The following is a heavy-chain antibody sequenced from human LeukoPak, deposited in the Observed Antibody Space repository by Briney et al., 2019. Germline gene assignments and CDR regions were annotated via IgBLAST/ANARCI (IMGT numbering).Heavy chain of an antibody. CDR3: ARDFYGSGSRLDY. V-gene: IGHV3-21*01. Sequence: PGGSLRLSCAASGFTFSSYSINWVRQAPGKGLDWVSSISSSSSYIYYADSVKGRFTISRDNAKNSLYLQMNSLRAEDTAVYYCARDFYGSGSRLDYWGQGTLVTVSS. D-gene: IGHD3-10*01. CDR2: ISSSSSYI. CDR1: GFTFSSYS. J-gene: IGHJ4*02.